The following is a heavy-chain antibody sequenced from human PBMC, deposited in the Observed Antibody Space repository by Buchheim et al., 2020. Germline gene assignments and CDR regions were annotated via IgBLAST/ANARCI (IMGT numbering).Heavy chain of an antibody. J-gene: IGHJ6*02. D-gene: IGHD2-15*01. CDR1: GYTFTSYY. CDR3: ARSFLGYCSGGSCPYGMDV. CDR2: ISPSGGST. Sequence: QVQLVQSGAEVKKPGASVKVSCKASGYTFTSYYMHWVRQAPGQGLEWMGIISPSGGSTSYAQKFQGRVTMTRDTSTSTVYMELSSLRSEDTAVYYCARSFLGYCSGGSCPYGMDVWGQGTT. V-gene: IGHV1-46*01.